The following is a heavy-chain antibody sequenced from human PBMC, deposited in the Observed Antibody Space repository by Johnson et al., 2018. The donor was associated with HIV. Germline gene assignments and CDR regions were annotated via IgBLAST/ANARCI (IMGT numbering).Heavy chain of an antibody. V-gene: IGHV3-30*03. J-gene: IGHJ3*02. Sequence: QVQLVESGGGVVQPGKSLTLSCVGSGLSFSNFGIHWVRQAPGKGPEWVAVISFDGSNKYYADSVKGRFTISRDNSKNTLYLQMNSLRAEDTAVYYCARVHPAVAGNDAFDIWGQGTMVTVSS. CDR3: ARVHPAVAGNDAFDI. D-gene: IGHD6-19*01. CDR1: GLSFSNFG. CDR2: ISFDGSNK.